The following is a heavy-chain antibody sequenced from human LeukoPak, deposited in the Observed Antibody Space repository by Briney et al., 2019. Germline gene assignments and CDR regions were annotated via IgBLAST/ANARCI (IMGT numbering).Heavy chain of an antibody. CDR3: AKGSTSGWPHYYFDY. CDR2: ISGGGDST. Sequence: GGSLRLSCAASGFTFTTNAMSWVRQAPGKGLEWVSAISGGGDSTNYADSVKGRFTISRDNSKNTLYLQMNSLRAEDTAVYYCAKGSTSGWPHYYFDYWGQGTLVTVSS. CDR1: GFTFTTNA. D-gene: IGHD6-19*01. V-gene: IGHV3-23*01. J-gene: IGHJ4*02.